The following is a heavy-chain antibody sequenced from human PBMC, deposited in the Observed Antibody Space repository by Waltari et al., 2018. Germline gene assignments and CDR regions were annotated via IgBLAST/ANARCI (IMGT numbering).Heavy chain of an antibody. CDR1: GYSFTRFH. CDR3: ARDLRFVEQSTFPGGGDF. V-gene: IGHV1-46*01. CDR2: INPSEGNA. D-gene: IGHD3-3*01. Sequence: QVQLVQSEAEVKKPGASVRVSCKASGYSFTRFHMYWVRQAPGQGLEWMGIINPSEGNAKYAQKFQGRMTLTRDTSTTTVYMQMSSMRSEDTAVYYCARDLRFVEQSTFPGGGDFWGPGTLVTVSS. J-gene: IGHJ4*02.